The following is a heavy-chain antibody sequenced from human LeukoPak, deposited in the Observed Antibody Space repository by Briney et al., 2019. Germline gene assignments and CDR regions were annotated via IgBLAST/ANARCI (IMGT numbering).Heavy chain of an antibody. CDR3: ARDRGYYGSGSYYS. CDR1: GFTFSRYS. D-gene: IGHD3-10*01. Sequence: GGSLRLSCAVSGFTFSRYSMNWVRQAPGKGLEWVANIKQDGSEKYYVDSVKGRFTISRDNAKNSLYLQMNSLRAEDTAVYYCARDRGYYGSGSYYSWGQGTLVTVSS. J-gene: IGHJ4*02. CDR2: IKQDGSEK. V-gene: IGHV3-7*01.